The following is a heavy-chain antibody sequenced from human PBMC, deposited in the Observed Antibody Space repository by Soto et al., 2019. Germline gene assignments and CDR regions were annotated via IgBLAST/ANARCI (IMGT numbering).Heavy chain of an antibody. CDR1: GFIFSNYA. CDR2: ISGSGDST. V-gene: IGHV3-23*01. D-gene: IGHD2-15*01. CDR3: AKVAVVLEAAKGYWFEP. Sequence: GGSLRLSCAASGFIFSNYAMSWVRQVPGKGLEWVSVISGSGDSTYYAGSVKGRFTISRDNSKNTLYLQMNTLRAEDTAIYYCAKVAVVLEAAKGYWFEPWGQGTLVTVSS. J-gene: IGHJ5*02.